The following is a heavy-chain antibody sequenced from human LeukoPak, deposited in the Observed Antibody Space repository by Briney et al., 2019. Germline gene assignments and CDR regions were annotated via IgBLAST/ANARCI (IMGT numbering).Heavy chain of an antibody. CDR3: ARDMVHGTYYYYYVDV. CDR2: LNPSSDGT. V-gene: IGHV1-2*02. Sequence: VQGSCKASGYTLTGSYMHWVRQAPGQGLEGWGWLNPSSDGTNYAQKLQGRVTMTRDTSISTAYMELSRLRSDRTAVYYCARDMVHGTYYYYYVDVWRKGTKVTVSS. CDR1: GYTLTGSY. D-gene: IGHD1-1*01. J-gene: IGHJ6*03.